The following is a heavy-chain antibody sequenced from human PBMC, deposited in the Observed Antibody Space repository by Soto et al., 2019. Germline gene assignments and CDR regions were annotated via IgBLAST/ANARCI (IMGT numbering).Heavy chain of an antibody. V-gene: IGHV1-18*01. J-gene: IGHJ6*02. D-gene: IGHD6-19*01. CDR2: ISAYNGNT. CDR1: GYTFTSYG. Sequence: ASVKVSCKASGYTFTSYGISWVRQAPGQGLEWMGWISAYNGNTNYAQKLQGRVTMTTDTSTSTAYMELRSLRSDDTAVYYCARVGSGWYGVWDYYYYGMDVWGQGTTVTVS. CDR3: ARVGSGWYGVWDYYYYGMDV.